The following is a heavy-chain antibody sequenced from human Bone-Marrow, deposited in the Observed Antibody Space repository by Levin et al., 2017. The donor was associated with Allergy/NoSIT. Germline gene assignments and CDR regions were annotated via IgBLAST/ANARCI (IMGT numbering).Heavy chain of an antibody. Sequence: GESLKISCKGSGYSFTSYWIGWVRQMPGKGLEWMGIIYPGDSDTRYSPSFQGQVTISADKSISTAYLQWSSLKASDTAMYYCARGLVGSGWYGGTFDIWGQGTMVTVSS. V-gene: IGHV5-51*01. D-gene: IGHD6-19*01. CDR3: ARGLVGSGWYGGTFDI. J-gene: IGHJ3*02. CDR2: IYPGDSDT. CDR1: GYSFTSYW.